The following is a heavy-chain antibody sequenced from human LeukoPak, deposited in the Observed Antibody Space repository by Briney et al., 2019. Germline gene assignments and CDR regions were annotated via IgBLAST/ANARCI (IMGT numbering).Heavy chain of an antibody. CDR3: ARDGYYDSSGYFG. J-gene: IGHJ4*02. CDR1: GFTFSSYW. D-gene: IGHD3-22*01. Sequence: GSLRLSCAASGFTFSSYWMSWVRQAPGKGLEWVANIKQVGSEKYYVDSVKGRFTISRDNAKNSLYLQMNSLRAEDTAVYYCARDGYYDSSGYFGWGQGTLVTVSS. CDR2: IKQVGSEK. V-gene: IGHV3-7*01.